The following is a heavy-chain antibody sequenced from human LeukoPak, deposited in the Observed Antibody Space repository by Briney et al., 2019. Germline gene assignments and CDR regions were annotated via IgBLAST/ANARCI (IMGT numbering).Heavy chain of an antibody. J-gene: IGHJ4*02. CDR1: GFTFSSYA. CDR2: ISGSGGST. V-gene: IGHV3-23*01. D-gene: IGHD5-24*01. Sequence: ETGGSLRLSCAASGFTFSSYAMSWVRQAPGKGLEWVSAISGSGGSTYYADSVKGRFTISRDNSKNTLYLQMNSLRAEDTAVYYCAKDSLEMASNLLGYFDYWGQGTLVTVSS. CDR3: AKDSLEMASNLLGYFDY.